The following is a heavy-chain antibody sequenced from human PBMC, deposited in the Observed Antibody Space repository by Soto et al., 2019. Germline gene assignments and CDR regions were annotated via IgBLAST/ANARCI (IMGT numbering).Heavy chain of an antibody. CDR2: INHSGST. Sequence: SETLSLTCAVYGGSFSVYYWNWIRQSPGKGLEWTGEINHSGSTNHNPSLKSRVTISVDTSKNQISLKLRSVTAADTAVYYCARGGSDMYYYDSSRPRYSPFGSWGQGTLVTVSS. V-gene: IGHV4-34*01. D-gene: IGHD3-22*01. CDR1: GGSFSVYY. J-gene: IGHJ5*01. CDR3: ARGGSDMYYYDSSRPRYSPFGS.